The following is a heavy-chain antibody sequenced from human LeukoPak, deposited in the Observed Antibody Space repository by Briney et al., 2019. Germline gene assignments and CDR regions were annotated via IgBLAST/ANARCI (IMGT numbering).Heavy chain of an antibody. CDR2: ISSSSSTI. Sequence: GGSLRLSCAASGFTFSSYSMNWVRQAPGKGLEWVSYISSSSSTIYYADSVKGRFTISRDNAKNSLYLQMNRLRSDDTAVYFCARVRAIAATGTGARYFQDWGQGTLVTVSS. D-gene: IGHD1-1*01. CDR3: ARVRAIAATGTGARYFQD. CDR1: GFTFSSYS. J-gene: IGHJ1*01. V-gene: IGHV3-48*01.